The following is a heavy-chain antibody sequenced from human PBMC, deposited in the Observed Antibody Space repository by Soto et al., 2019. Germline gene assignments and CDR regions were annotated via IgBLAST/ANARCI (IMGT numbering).Heavy chain of an antibody. CDR1: GDSVSSNSAA. J-gene: IGHJ6*02. Sequence: SQTLSLTCAISGDSVSSNSAAWNWIRQSPSRGLEWLGRTYYRSKWYNDYAVSVKSRITVNPDTSTNQFSLQLNSVTPEDTAVYYCARVIDSGIAARVYYYYGMDVWGQGTTVTVSS. V-gene: IGHV6-1*01. CDR2: TYYRSKWYN. CDR3: ARVIDSGIAARVYYYYGMDV. D-gene: IGHD6-6*01.